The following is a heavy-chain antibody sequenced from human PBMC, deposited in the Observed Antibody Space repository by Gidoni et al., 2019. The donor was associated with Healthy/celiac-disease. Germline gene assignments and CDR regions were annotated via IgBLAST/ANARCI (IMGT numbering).Heavy chain of an antibody. CDR3: AKHRGVDSSGWESDY. V-gene: IGHV3-23*01. CDR1: GCTFSSYA. D-gene: IGHD6-19*01. J-gene: IGHJ4*02. CDR2: ISGSGGRT. Sequence: EVQLLESGGGWVQPGGALRLSCAASGCTFSSYAMSWVRQAPGKGLEWVSAISGSGGRTYYAASVKGRFTISRDNTKNTLYLQMNSLRAEDTAVYYCAKHRGVDSSGWESDYWGQGTLVTVSS.